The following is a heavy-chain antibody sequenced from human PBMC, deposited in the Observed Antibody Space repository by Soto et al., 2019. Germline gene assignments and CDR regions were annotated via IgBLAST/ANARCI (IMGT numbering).Heavy chain of an antibody. Sequence: PGGSLTLSCAASGLTFSSYAMHCLRQAPGKGLEWVAVISYDRSNQYYADSVKGRFTVSRDNSKSTLYLQMNSLRAEYTAVYYCAKVGRPGTIFVTTYRDYYYGMDVWGQGTTVNVSS. CDR2: ISYDRSNQ. CDR3: AKVGRPGTIFVTTYRDYYYGMDV. D-gene: IGHD3-3*01. V-gene: IGHV3-30*18. CDR1: GLTFSSYA. J-gene: IGHJ6*02.